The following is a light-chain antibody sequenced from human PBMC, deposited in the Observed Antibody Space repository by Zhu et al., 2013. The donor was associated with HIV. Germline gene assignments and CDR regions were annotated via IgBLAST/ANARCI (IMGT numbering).Light chain of an antibody. V-gene: IGLV1-51*01. CDR3: GTWDSSLSAGV. Sequence: QSVLTQPPSVSAAPGQKVTISCSGSSSNIGNNYVSWYQQLPGTAPKVLIYDNNKRPSGIPDRFSGSKSGTSATLGITGLQTGDEADYYCGTWDSSLSAGVFGGGTKADRP. J-gene: IGLJ2*01. CDR1: SSNIGNNY. CDR2: DNN.